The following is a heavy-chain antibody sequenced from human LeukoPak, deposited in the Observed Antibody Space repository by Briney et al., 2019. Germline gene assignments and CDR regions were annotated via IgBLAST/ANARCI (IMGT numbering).Heavy chain of an antibody. J-gene: IGHJ3*02. CDR2: ISSSSSTI. V-gene: IGHV3-48*04. CDR1: GFTFSSYS. CDR3: ARDSGSTEGAFDI. Sequence: PGGSLRLSCAASGFTFSSYSMNWVRQAPGKGLEWVSYISSSSSTIYYADSVKGRFTISRDNAKNSLYLQMNSLRAEDTAVYYCARDSGSTEGAFDIWGQGTMVTVSS. D-gene: IGHD1-26*01.